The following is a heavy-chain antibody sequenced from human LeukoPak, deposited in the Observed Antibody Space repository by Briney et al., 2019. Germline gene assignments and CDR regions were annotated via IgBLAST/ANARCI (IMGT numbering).Heavy chain of an antibody. CDR1: GFIFSSYA. CDR2: ISYDGSNK. D-gene: IGHD5-18*01. J-gene: IGHJ4*02. V-gene: IGHV3-30*04. Sequence: PGRSLRHSCAASGFIFSSYAMHWVRQAPGKGLEWVAVISYDGSNKYYADSVKGRFTISRDNAKNTLYLQMNSLRAEDTAVYYCARGGGYSYGSFDYWGQGTLVTVSS. CDR3: ARGGGYSYGSFDY.